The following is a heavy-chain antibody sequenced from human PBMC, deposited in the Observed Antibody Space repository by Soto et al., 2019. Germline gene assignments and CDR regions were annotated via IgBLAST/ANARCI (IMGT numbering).Heavy chain of an antibody. J-gene: IGHJ4*02. Sequence: SVKVSCKAYAGTFRNYAISWVRQAPGQGLEWIGGIIPIFGTADYAQKFQGRLTIIADESTSTVYMELSSLRSEDTAVYFCARSDYCGRDCYAFLDCWGQGALVTVSS. D-gene: IGHD2-21*02. CDR3: ARSDYCGRDCYAFLDC. CDR1: AGTFRNYA. V-gene: IGHV1-69*13. CDR2: IIPIFGTA.